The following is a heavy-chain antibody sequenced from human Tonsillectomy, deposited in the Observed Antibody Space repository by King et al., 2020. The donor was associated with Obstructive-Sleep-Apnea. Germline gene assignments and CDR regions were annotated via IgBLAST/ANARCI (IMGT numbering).Heavy chain of an antibody. V-gene: IGHV5-10-1*01. CDR3: ARSRGNYEWFDP. Sequence: AQLVQSGAEVKKPGESLRISCKGSGYIFTTYWITWVRQMPGKGLEWMGRIDPTDSYTNYSPSFQGHVTISADKSSSTAYLQWSSLKASDTAMYYCARSRGNYEWFDPWGQGTLVTVSS. D-gene: IGHD1-26*01. CDR2: IDPTDSYT. CDR1: GYIFTTYW. J-gene: IGHJ5*02.